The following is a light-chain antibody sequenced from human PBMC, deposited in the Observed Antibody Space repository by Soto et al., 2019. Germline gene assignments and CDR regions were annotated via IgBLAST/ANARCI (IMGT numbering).Light chain of an antibody. CDR1: GSNTAAGFG. Sequence: QAVVTQPPSVSGAPGQRVTISCTGGGSNTAAGFGVQWYQQLPGKAPKLLIYDNNNRPSGVPDRFSVYKSGASAALAITGLQAEDEADYYCQSYDGRLSGLVLGGGTKVTVL. CDR2: DNN. V-gene: IGLV1-40*03. CDR3: QSYDGRLSGLV. J-gene: IGLJ2*01.